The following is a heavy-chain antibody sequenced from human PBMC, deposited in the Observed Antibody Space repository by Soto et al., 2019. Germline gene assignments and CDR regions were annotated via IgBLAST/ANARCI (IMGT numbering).Heavy chain of an antibody. D-gene: IGHD2-2*01. J-gene: IGHJ6*04. CDR3: ARCYSSSTSGRTFYYYGMDV. CDR1: GGTLSGYV. CDR2: IIHIFGTA. V-gene: IGHV1-69*01. Sequence: VTVSWKGFGGTLSGYVIRRVRQAPGQGLGWMVGIIHIFGTANYAQKFQGRVKITAEESTSTAYMELSSLRSEDTAVYYCARCYSSSTSGRTFYYYGMDVSA.